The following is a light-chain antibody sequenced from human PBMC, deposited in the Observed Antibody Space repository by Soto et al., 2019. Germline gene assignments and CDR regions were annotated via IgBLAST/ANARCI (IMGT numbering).Light chain of an antibody. Sequence: QSALTQPASVSGSPGQSITISCTGTNSDVGGYNYVSWYQQHPGKAPELMIYEVSHRPSGVSNRFSGSKSDNTASLTVSGLQAEDEADFYCSSYAGSNSWVFGGGTKLTVL. CDR1: NSDVGGYNY. CDR2: EVS. J-gene: IGLJ3*02. CDR3: SSYAGSNSWV. V-gene: IGLV2-14*01.